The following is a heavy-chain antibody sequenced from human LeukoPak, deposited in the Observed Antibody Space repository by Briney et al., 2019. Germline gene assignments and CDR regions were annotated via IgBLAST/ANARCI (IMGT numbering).Heavy chain of an antibody. J-gene: IGHJ4*02. CDR2: TRNKANSYTT. V-gene: IGHV3-72*01. CDR3: ARASMRGSLYYFDY. Sequence: PGGSLRLSCAASGFTLSDHYMDWVRQAPGKGLEWVGRTRNKANSYTTEYAASVKGRFTISRDYSKNSLYLQMNSLKTEDTAVYYCARASMRGSLYYFDYSGQGTLVTVSS. CDR1: GFTLSDHY. D-gene: IGHD1-26*01.